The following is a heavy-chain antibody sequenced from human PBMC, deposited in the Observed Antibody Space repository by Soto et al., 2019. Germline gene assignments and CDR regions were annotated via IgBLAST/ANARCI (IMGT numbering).Heavy chain of an antibody. CDR2: IYYSGST. D-gene: IGHD6-6*01. Sequence: QVQLQESGPGLVKPSETLSLTCTVSGGSISSYYWSWIRQPPGEGLEWIGYIYYSGSTNYNPSLKSRVTISVDPSKTQFSLKLSSVTAADTAVYYCAGYSSSAYYYMDVWGKGTTVTVS. J-gene: IGHJ6*03. V-gene: IGHV4-59*01. CDR1: GGSISSYY. CDR3: AGYSSSAYYYMDV.